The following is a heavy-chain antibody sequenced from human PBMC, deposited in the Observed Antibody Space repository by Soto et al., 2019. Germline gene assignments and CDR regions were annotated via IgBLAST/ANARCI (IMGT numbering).Heavy chain of an antibody. Sequence: NPSETLSLTCAVYGGSFSGYYWSWIRQPPGKGLEWIGEINHSGSTNYNPSLKSRVTISVDTSKNQFSLKLSSVTAADTAVYYCAREFDYYYYGMDVWGQGTTVTVSS. CDR2: INHSGST. V-gene: IGHV4-34*01. CDR3: AREFDYYYYGMDV. CDR1: GGSFSGYY. J-gene: IGHJ6*02.